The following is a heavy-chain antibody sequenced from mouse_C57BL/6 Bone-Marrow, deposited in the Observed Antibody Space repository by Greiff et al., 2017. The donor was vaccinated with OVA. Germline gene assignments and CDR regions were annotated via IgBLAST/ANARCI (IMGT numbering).Heavy chain of an antibody. D-gene: IGHD1-1*01. J-gene: IGHJ1*03. CDR3: ARSPYYYGSSYWYFDV. CDR2: IYPGGGYT. Sequence: VQRVESGAELVRPGTSVKMSCKASGYTFTNYWIGWAKQRPGHGLEWIGDIYPGGGYTNYNEKFKGKATLTADKSSSTAYMQFSSLTSEDSAIYYCARSPYYYGSSYWYFDVWGTGTTVTVSS. CDR1: GYTFTNYW. V-gene: IGHV1-63*01.